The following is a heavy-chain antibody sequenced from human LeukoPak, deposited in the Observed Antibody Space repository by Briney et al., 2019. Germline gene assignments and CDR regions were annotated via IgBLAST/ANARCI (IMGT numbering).Heavy chain of an antibody. D-gene: IGHD3-10*01. J-gene: IGHJ4*02. CDR1: GFTFTSSA. V-gene: IGHV1-58*02. Sequence: SVKVSCKATGFTFTSSAMQWVRQARGQRLEWIGWIVVGSGNTNYAQKFQERVTITRDMSTSTAYMELSSLRSEDTAVYYCAADFNYYGSGMGVWGQGTLVTVSS. CDR3: AADFNYYGSGMGV. CDR2: IVVGSGNT.